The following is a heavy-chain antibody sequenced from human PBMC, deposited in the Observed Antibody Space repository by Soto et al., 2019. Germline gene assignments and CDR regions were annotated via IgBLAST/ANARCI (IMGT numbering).Heavy chain of an antibody. CDR3: AKAETEYYDILTVHYYYGMDV. V-gene: IGHV3-30*18. J-gene: IGHJ6*02. CDR1: GFTFSSYG. D-gene: IGHD3-9*01. CDR2: ISYDGSNK. Sequence: GGSLRLSCAASGFTFSSYGMHWVRQAPGKGLEWVAVISYDGSNKYYADSVKGRFTISRDNSKNTLYLQMNSLRAEDTAVYYCAKAETEYYDILTVHYYYGMDVWGQGTTVTVSS.